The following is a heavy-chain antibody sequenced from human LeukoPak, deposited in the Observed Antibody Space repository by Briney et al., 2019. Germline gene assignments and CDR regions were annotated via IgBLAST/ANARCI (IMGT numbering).Heavy chain of an antibody. CDR2: IYYSGST. Sequence: SETLSLAXTVSGGSISSSSYYWGWIRQPPGKGLEWIGSIYYSGSTYYNPSLKSRVTISVDTSKNQFSLKLSSVTAADTAVYYCARHAYDFWSGYSYYFDYWGQGTLVTVSS. D-gene: IGHD3-3*01. V-gene: IGHV4-39*01. CDR3: ARHAYDFWSGYSYYFDY. J-gene: IGHJ4*02. CDR1: GGSISSSSYY.